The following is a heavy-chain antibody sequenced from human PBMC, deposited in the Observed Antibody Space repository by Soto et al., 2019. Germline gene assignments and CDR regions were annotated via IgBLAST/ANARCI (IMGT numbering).Heavy chain of an antibody. CDR3: ARDWFGIEY. J-gene: IGHJ4*02. D-gene: IGHD3-16*01. Sequence: QVQLVQSGAEVKKPGASVKVSCKASGYTFTSYGISWVRQAPGQGLEWMGWINPYNGNTNYAQKLQGRVTMTTDTSTNTAYMELRSRRSDDTGVYYCARDWFGIEYGGQGTLVTVSS. CDR1: GYTFTSYG. V-gene: IGHV1-18*01. CDR2: INPYNGNT.